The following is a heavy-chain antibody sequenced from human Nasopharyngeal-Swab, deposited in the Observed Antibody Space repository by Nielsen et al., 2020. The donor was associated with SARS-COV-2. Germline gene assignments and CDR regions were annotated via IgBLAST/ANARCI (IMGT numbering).Heavy chain of an antibody. CDR3: TRDRLAVTTYYYYYMDV. V-gene: IGHV3-49*02. Sequence: VRQMPGKGLEWVGFIRSKAYGGTTEYAASVKGRFTISRDDSKSIAYLQMNSLKTGDTAVYYCTRDRLAVTTYYYYYMDVWGKGTTVTVSS. CDR2: IRSKAYGGTT. J-gene: IGHJ6*03. D-gene: IGHD4-11*01.